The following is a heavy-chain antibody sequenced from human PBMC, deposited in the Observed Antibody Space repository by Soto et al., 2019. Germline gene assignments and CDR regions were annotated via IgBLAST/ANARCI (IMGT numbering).Heavy chain of an antibody. CDR1: GFTFSVYA. CDR3: ALRKTGSYFDY. CDR2: ISTNGGLT. D-gene: IGHD1-26*01. V-gene: IGHV3-23*01. J-gene: IGHJ4*02. Sequence: GGSLRLSCAASGFTFSVYAMSWVRQAPGKGLEWVSAISTNGGLTFYADSLRGRFTISRDNSKSTLYLQMNSLRAEDTAVYYCALRKTGSYFDYWGQGTLVTVSS.